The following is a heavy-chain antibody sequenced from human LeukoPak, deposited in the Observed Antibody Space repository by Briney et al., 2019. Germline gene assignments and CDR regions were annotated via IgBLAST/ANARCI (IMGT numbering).Heavy chain of an antibody. CDR1: GGSFSGYY. CDR3: ASRAYRCTNGVCYTKGFDY. CDR2: INHSGST. Sequence: SETLSLTCAVFGGSFSGYYWRWIRQPPGKGLEWIGEINHSGSTNYNPPLKSRVTKSVDTSKNQFSLKLSSVTAADTAVYYWASRAYRCTNGVCYTKGFDYWGQGTLVTVSS. V-gene: IGHV4-34*01. D-gene: IGHD2-8*01. J-gene: IGHJ4*02.